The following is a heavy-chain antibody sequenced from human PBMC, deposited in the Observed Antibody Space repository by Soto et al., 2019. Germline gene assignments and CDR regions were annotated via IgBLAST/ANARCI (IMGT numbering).Heavy chain of an antibody. V-gene: IGHV3-43*01. CDR3: AKDISSYDFWSGYYSYYYYGMDV. Sequence: GVLRLSCAASGFTFDDYTMHWVRQAPGKGLEWVSLISWDGGSTYYADSVKGRFTISRDNSKNSLYLQMNSLRTEDTALYYCAKDISSYDFWSGYYSYYYYGMDVWGQGTTVTVSS. CDR2: ISWDGGST. CDR1: GFTFDDYT. J-gene: IGHJ6*02. D-gene: IGHD3-3*01.